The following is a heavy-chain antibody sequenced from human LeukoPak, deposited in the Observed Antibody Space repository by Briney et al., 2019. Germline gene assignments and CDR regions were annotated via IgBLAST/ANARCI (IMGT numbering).Heavy chain of an antibody. CDR3: ARVDGDYDYYYYMDV. CDR2: ISSSGSTI. J-gene: IGHJ6*03. Sequence: GGSLRLSCAASGFTFSSYSMNWVRQAPGKGLEWVSYISSSGSTIYYADSVKGRFTISRDNAKKSLYLQMNSLRAEDTAVYYCARVDGDYDYYYYMDVWGKGTTVTVSS. D-gene: IGHD4-17*01. V-gene: IGHV3-48*04. CDR1: GFTFSSYS.